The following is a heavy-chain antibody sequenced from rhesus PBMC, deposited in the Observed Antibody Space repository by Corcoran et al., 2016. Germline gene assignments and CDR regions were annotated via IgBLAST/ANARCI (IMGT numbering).Heavy chain of an antibody. D-gene: IGHD6-31*01. Sequence: QVQLQESGPGLVKPSATLSLTCAVSGGSIGGYYWSWIRQAPGKGLEWIGNIDGNIAGTNYSPALKSRGTISKDASKNQFCRKLSSVTSADTDVDYCAREGSGWYFDYWGQGVLVTVSS. CDR1: GGSIGGYY. CDR2: IDGNIAGT. V-gene: IGHV4-81*01. J-gene: IGHJ4*01. CDR3: AREGSGWYFDY.